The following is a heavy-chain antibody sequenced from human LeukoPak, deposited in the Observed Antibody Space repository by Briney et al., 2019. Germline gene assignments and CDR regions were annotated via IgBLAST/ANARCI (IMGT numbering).Heavy chain of an antibody. D-gene: IGHD1-1*01. V-gene: IGHV3-48*04. CDR2: IVGSSSTI. CDR3: ATDSPETAAFDY. Sequence: QTGGSLRLSCAASGFSFSTYSMNWVRQAPGKGLEWVPYIVGSSSTIYYADSVKGRFTISRDNAKNSLYLQMDSLRAEDTAVYYCATDSPETAAFDYWGQGTLVTVSS. J-gene: IGHJ4*02. CDR1: GFSFSTYS.